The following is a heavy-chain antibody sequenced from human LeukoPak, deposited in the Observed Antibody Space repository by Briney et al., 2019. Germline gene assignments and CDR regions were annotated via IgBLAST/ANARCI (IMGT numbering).Heavy chain of an antibody. J-gene: IGHJ4*02. D-gene: IGHD4-17*01. CDR2: IGSSGRTI. Sequence: PGGSLRLSCAASGFTFSSYEMNWVRQAPGKRLEWVSYIGSSGRTIYYADSVKGRLSISRDNAKNSLYLQMNSLRDEDTAVYYSARDTVNPSGYLDYGGQGTLVTVSS. CDR3: ARDTVNPSGYLDY. CDR1: GFTFSSYE. V-gene: IGHV3-48*03.